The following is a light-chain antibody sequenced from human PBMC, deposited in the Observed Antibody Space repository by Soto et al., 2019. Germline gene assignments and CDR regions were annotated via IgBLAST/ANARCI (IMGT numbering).Light chain of an antibody. CDR2: SNS. Sequence: QSVLIQPPSASGTPGQRVTVSCSGGSSNIGSYTVNWYQQLPGAAPKLLIYSNSQRPSGVPDRFSASKSGTSASLAISGLQSEDEVEYYCAAWDDSLNGYVFGPGTKVTVL. CDR3: AAWDDSLNGYV. V-gene: IGLV1-44*01. CDR1: SSNIGSYT. J-gene: IGLJ1*01.